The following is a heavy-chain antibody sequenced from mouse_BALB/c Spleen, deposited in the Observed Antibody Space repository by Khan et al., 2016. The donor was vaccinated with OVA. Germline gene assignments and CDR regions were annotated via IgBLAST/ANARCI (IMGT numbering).Heavy chain of an antibody. D-gene: IGHD1-1*01. CDR3: AKFTPDYYSMDY. V-gene: IGHV2-3*01. CDR2: IWGDGST. CDR1: GFSLSSNG. Sequence: QVQLKQSGPGLVAPSQSLSITCTVSGFSLSSNGVSWVRQPPGKGLEWLGVIWGDGSTNYHSTLKSRLITSKENPKSQVFLKLNSMQTDDTATYNCAKFTPDYYSMDYWGQGTSVTVSS. J-gene: IGHJ4*01.